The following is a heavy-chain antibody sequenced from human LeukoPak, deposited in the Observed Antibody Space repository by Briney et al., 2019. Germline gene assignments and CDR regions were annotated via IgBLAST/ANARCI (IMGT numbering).Heavy chain of an antibody. Sequence: GGSLRLSCAASGFTVDSNYLSWVRQAPGKGLEWVSTIYTGGNTYYAASVKGRFTISRNFSKNTVFLHMNSLRAEDTAMYYCARGDDSGYYDYFDYWGQGALVTVSS. CDR2: IYTGGNT. J-gene: IGHJ4*02. D-gene: IGHD3-22*01. CDR1: GFTVDSNY. V-gene: IGHV3-53*01. CDR3: ARGDDSGYYDYFDY.